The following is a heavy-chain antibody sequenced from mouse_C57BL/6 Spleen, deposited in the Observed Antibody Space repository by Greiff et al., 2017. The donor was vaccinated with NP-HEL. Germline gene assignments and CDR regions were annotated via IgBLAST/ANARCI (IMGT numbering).Heavy chain of an antibody. CDR1: GYTFTSYW. V-gene: IGHV1-55*01. J-gene: IGHJ3*01. CDR2: YYPGSGST. Sequence: QVQLQQPGAELVKPGASVKMSCKVSGYTFTSYWFTWVKRRPRQGLVWFVDYYPGSGSTNYNAKFKSKVTMTVDTSSSPAYMKLSSLTSEDSAVYYCARPDCSSSSWFAYWGQGTLVTVSA. D-gene: IGHD1-1*01. CDR3: ARPDCSSSSWFAY.